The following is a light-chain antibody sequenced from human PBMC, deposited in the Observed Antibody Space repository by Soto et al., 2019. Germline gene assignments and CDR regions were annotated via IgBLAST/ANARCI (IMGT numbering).Light chain of an antibody. Sequence: IQLTQSPSFLSSSLGDRVTITCRASRAISNYLAWYQQKPGKAPKLLIYAASTLQSGVPSRFSGSVSGTDGTITISSLQPEDGSTYYCQQTESYPSTFGGGTKVDIK. V-gene: IGKV1-9*01. CDR2: AAS. CDR1: RAISNY. J-gene: IGKJ4*01. CDR3: QQTESYPST.